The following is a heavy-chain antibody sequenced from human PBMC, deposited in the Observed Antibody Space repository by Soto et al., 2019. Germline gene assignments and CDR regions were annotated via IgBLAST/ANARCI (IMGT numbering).Heavy chain of an antibody. CDR2: ISGSGGGT. J-gene: IGHJ3*02. Sequence: EVQLLESGGGLVQPGGSLRLSCAASGFTFSSYAMTWVRQAPAQGLEWVSGISGSGGGTYYAYSVKGRFTISRDSSKNTLYLQMDSLRAEDTAVYYCAKKTDSSSPWGALDIWGQGTMVSVSS. CDR3: AKKTDSSSPWGALDI. CDR1: GFTFSSYA. D-gene: IGHD6-6*01. V-gene: IGHV3-23*01.